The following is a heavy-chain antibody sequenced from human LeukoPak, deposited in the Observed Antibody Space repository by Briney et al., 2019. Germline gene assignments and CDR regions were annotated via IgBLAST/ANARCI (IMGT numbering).Heavy chain of an antibody. CDR3: ARGGRKRITMVLPHFDY. J-gene: IGHJ4*02. CDR2: IIPIFGTA. D-gene: IGHD3-10*01. CDR1: GGTFSSYA. V-gene: IGHV1-69*05. Sequence: SSVKVSCKASGGTFSSYAISWVRQAPGQGLEWMGGIIPIFGTANYAQKFQGRVTITTDESTSTAYMELSSLRSEDTAVYYCARGGRKRITMVLPHFDYWGQGTLVTVSS.